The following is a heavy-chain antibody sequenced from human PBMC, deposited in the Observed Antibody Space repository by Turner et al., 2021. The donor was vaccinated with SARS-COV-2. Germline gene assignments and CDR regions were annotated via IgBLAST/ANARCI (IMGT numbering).Heavy chain of an antibody. CDR1: GGSISSYY. CDR2: IYYSGST. V-gene: IGHV4-59*08. Sequence: QVQLQESGPGLVKPSVTLSLTCTVSGGSISSYYWSWIRQHPGKGLEWIGYIYYSGSTNYNPSLKSRVTISVDTSKNQFSLKLSSVTAADTAVYYCARHPLNYDFWSGYYYYGMDVWGQGTTVTVSS. CDR3: ARHPLNYDFWSGYYYYGMDV. D-gene: IGHD3-3*01. J-gene: IGHJ6*02.